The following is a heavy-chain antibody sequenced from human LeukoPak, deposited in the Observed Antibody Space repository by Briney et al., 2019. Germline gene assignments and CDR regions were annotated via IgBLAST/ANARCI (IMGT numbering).Heavy chain of an antibody. J-gene: IGHJ4*02. CDR2: IYYSGST. D-gene: IGHD4-23*01. CDR3: ARVDYGGNSAFDY. CDR1: GGSFSGYY. Sequence: SETLSLTCAVYGGSFSGYYWSWIRQPPGKGLEWIGYIYYSGSTYYNPSLKSRVTISVDTSKNQFSLKLSSVTAADTAVYYCARVDYGGNSAFDYWGQGTLVTVSS. V-gene: IGHV4-30-4*08.